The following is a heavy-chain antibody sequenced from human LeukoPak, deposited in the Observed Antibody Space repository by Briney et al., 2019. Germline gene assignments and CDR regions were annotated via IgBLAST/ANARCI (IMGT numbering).Heavy chain of an antibody. J-gene: IGHJ5*02. CDR1: GFTFSSYA. D-gene: IGHD3-22*01. CDR2: ISYDGSNK. V-gene: IGHV3-30*04. CDR3: ARGSGSYYDSSGYSWDWFDP. Sequence: GGSLRLSCAASGFTFSSYAMHWVRQAPGKGLEWVAVISYDGSNKYYADSVKGRFTISRDNSKNTLYLQMNSLRAEDTAVYYCARGSGSYYDSSGYSWDWFDPWGLGTLVTVSS.